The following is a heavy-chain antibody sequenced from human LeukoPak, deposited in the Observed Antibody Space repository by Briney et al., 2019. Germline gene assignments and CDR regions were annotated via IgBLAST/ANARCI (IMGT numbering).Heavy chain of an antibody. J-gene: IGHJ4*02. Sequence: GGSLRLSCAASGFTFSSYEMNWVRQAPGKVLEWVSYISGSYSTIYYADSVKGRFTVSRDNAKTSLYLQMNSLRAEDTAVYYCARDTLGGSGYLFDYWGQGTLVTVSS. CDR1: GFTFSSYE. CDR3: ARDTLGGSGYLFDY. D-gene: IGHD3-22*01. CDR2: ISGSYSTI. V-gene: IGHV3-48*03.